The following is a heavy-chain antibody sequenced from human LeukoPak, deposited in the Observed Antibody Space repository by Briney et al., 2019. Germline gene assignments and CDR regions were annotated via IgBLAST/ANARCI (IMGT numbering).Heavy chain of an antibody. CDR3: ARDLFSLYDYVWGSYPYGMDV. CDR2: IYSGGST. V-gene: IGHV3-53*01. CDR1: GFTVSSNY. J-gene: IGHJ6*02. D-gene: IGHD3-16*01. Sequence: GGSLRLSCAASGFTVSSNYMSWVRQAPGKGLEWVSVIYSGGSTYYADSVKGRFTISRDNSKNTLYLQMNSLRAEDTAVYYCARDLFSLYDYVWGSYPYGMDVWGQGTTVTVSS.